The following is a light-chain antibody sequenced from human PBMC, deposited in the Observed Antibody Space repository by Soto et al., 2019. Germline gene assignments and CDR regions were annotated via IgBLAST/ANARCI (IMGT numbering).Light chain of an antibody. J-gene: IGLJ2*01. CDR1: SSNIGAGYD. V-gene: IGLV1-40*01. CDR2: GNS. CDR3: QFYDSSLSSYVV. Sequence: QSVLTQPPSVSGAPGQRVTISCTGSSSNIGAGYDVHWYQQLPGTAPKLLIYGNSNRPSGVPDRFSGSKSGTSASLAITGLQAEDEAYYYCQFYDSSLSSYVVFGGGTQLTVL.